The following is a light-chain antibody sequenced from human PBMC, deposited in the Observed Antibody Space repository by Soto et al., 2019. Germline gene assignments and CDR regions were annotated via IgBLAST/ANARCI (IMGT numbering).Light chain of an antibody. V-gene: IGKV3-11*01. Sequence: EIVLTQSPATLSLSPGERATLSCRASQSVSSYLAWYQQKPGQAPRLLIYDASHRATGIPASFSGSGSGTDFTLTISSLEPEDFAVYYCQPRSNWPPTFGPGTKVDIK. CDR3: QPRSNWPPT. CDR1: QSVSSY. J-gene: IGKJ3*01. CDR2: DAS.